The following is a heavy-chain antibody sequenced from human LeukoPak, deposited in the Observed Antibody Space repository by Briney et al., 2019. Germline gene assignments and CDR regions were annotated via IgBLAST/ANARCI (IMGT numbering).Heavy chain of an antibody. V-gene: IGHV3-69-1*01. D-gene: IGHD5-18*01. CDR3: ARAYNIYTYGYYY. J-gene: IGHJ4*02. CDR2: ITSSSTM. CDR1: GFTFSDYN. Sequence: PGGSLRLSCSASGFTFSDYNMNWVRQPPGKGLEWVSYITSSSTMYYADSVKGRFTISRDNAKNSLYLQMNSLRAEDTAVYYCARAYNIYTYGYYYWGQGTLATVSS.